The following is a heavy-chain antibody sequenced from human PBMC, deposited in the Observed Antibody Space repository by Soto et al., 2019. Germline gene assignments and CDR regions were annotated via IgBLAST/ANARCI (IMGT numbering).Heavy chain of an antibody. V-gene: IGHV3-66*01. CDR3: ARDAKAAAGPLVAEYFQH. J-gene: IGHJ1*01. CDR1: GFTVSSNY. D-gene: IGHD6-13*01. CDR2: IYSGGST. Sequence: EVQLVESGGGLVQPGGSLRLSCAASGFTVSSNYMSWVRQAPGKGLEWVSVIYSGGSTYYADSVKGRFTISRDNSKNTLYLQMNSLRAEDTAVYYCARDAKAAAGPLVAEYFQHWGQGTLVTVSS.